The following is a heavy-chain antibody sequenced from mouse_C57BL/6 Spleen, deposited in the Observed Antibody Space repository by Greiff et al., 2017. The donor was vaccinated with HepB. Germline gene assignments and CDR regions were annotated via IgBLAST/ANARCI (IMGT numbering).Heavy chain of an antibody. J-gene: IGHJ2*01. CDR2: ISSGSSTI. D-gene: IGHD2-1*01. V-gene: IGHV5-17*01. CDR3: ARPEIYYDYFDY. CDR1: GFTFSDYG. Sequence: EVKLMESGGGLVKPGGSLKLSCAASGFTFSDYGMHWVRQAPEKGLEWVAYISSGSSTIYYADTVKGRFTISRDNAKNTLFLQMTSLRSEDTAMYYCARPEIYYDYFDYWGQGTTLTVSS.